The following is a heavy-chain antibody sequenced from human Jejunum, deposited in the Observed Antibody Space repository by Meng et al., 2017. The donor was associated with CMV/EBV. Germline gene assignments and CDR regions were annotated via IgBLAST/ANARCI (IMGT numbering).Heavy chain of an antibody. CDR2: IRYRGTNQ. D-gene: IGHD3-3*01. V-gene: IGHV3-30*02. J-gene: IGHJ6*02. CDR3: ARGTYDYWSGSKSFWKGYLTHGMDV. Sequence: WVRQAPGKGLEWVAFIRYRGTNQGYADSVKGRFTISRDNSKNTLYLEMNNLRTEDTAVYYCARGTYDYWSGSKSFWKGYLTHGMDVWGQGTTVTVSS.